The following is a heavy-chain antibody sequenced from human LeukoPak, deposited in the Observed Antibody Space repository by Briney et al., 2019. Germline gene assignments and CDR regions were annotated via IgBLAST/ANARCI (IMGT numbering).Heavy chain of an antibody. J-gene: IGHJ4*02. Sequence: GASVKVSCKASGYTFTGYYMHWVRQAPGQGLEWMGGIIPIFGTANYAQKFQGRVTITADESTSTAYMELSSLRSEDTAVYYCARVEIRWRLDYWGQGTLVTVSS. CDR3: ARVEIRWRLDY. CDR1: GYTFTGYY. V-gene: IGHV1-69*13. D-gene: IGHD2-21*01. CDR2: IIPIFGTA.